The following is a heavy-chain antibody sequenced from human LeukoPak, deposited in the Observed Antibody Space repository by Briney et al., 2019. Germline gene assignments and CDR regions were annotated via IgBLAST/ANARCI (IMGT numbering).Heavy chain of an antibody. CDR1: GFTFSSYG. J-gene: IGHJ4*02. CDR3: AKTRGKWELPQLDIDY. CDR2: ISGSGGST. D-gene: IGHD1-26*01. V-gene: IGHV3-23*01. Sequence: GGSLRLSCAASGFTFSSYGMSGVRQAPGKGLEGVSAISGSGGSTYYADSVKGRFTISRDNSKNTLYLQMNSLRAEDTAVYYCAKTRGKWELPQLDIDYWGQGTLVTVSS.